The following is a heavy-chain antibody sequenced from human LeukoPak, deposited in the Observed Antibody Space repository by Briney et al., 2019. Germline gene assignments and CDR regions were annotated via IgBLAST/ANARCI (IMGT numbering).Heavy chain of an antibody. CDR3: AKSKWERLVFTHSDY. CDR2: ISGSSSYI. CDR1: GFTFSSYS. Sequence: GSLRLSCAASGFTFSSYSMNWVRQAPGKGLEWVSSISGSSSYIYYADSVKGRFTISRDNGKNSLYLQMSSLRVEDTAVYYCAKSKWERLVFTHSDYWGQGTRVSVSS. J-gene: IGHJ4*02. D-gene: IGHD1-26*01. V-gene: IGHV3-21*01.